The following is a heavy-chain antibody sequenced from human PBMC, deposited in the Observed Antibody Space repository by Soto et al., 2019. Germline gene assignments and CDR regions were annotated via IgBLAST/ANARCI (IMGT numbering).Heavy chain of an antibody. D-gene: IGHD3-3*01. CDR1: GFTFSNAG. CDR2: IKSKTDGGTT. J-gene: IGHJ6*02. V-gene: IGHV3-15*07. Sequence: GGSLRVSCGASGFTFSNAGMNWVRKAPGKGLEWVGRIKSKTDGGTTDYAAPVKGRFTISRDDSKNTLYLQMNSLKTEDTAVYYCTTESRFWSGYYTYYYYYGMDVWGQGTTVTVSS. CDR3: TTESRFWSGYYTYYYYYGMDV.